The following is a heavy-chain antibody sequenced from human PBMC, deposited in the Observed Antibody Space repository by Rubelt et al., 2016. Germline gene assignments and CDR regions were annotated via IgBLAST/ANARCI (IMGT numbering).Heavy chain of an antibody. V-gene: IGHV1-69*10. Sequence: QVQLVQSGAEVKKPGASVKVSCKASGYTFTSYGISWVRQAPGQGLEWMGGIIPILGIANSPKKFLGRVPITADKSTRTAYMGLSSLGSEATAVYYCASNDYKRAGGMDVWGQGTTVTVSS. D-gene: IGHD4-11*01. CDR2: IIPILGIA. CDR3: ASNDYKRAGGMDV. CDR1: GYTFTSYG. J-gene: IGHJ6*01.